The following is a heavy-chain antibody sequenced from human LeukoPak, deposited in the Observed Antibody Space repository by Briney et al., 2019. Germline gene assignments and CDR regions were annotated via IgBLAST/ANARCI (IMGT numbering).Heavy chain of an antibody. CDR1: GLTFSSYA. CDR2: IKEDGSEK. J-gene: IGHJ4*02. Sequence: GGSLRLSCAASGLTFSSYAMSWVRQAPGKGLEWVANIKEDGSEKDYVDSVKGRFVISRDNAKNSLYLQMNSLRAEDTAVYYCAKGPSYCGGNCYYYFDYWGQGTLVTVSS. CDR3: AKGPSYCGGNCYYYFDY. D-gene: IGHD2-21*01. V-gene: IGHV3-7*01.